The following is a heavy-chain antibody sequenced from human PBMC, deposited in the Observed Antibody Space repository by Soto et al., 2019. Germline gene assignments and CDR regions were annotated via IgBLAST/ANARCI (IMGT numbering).Heavy chain of an antibody. V-gene: IGHV3-30*18. D-gene: IGHD6-13*01. CDR2: ISYDGSNK. CDR1: GFTFSSYG. Sequence: ESGGGVVQPGRSLRLSCAASGFTFSSYGMHWVRQAPGKGLEWVAVISYDGSNKYYADSVKGRFTISRDNSKNTLYLQMNSLRAEDTAVYYCAKDRSIAAAYGGGFDYWGQGTLVTVSS. CDR3: AKDRSIAAAYGGGFDY. J-gene: IGHJ4*02.